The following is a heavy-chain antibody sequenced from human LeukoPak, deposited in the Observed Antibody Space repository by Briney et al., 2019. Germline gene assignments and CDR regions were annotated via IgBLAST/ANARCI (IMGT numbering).Heavy chain of an antibody. Sequence: GASVKVSCKASGYTFSSYGISGVRQAPGQGPEWMGWLSAYDGNTNYAQNVQGRVTLTTDTSTSTAYMELRSLRSDDTAFYYCARDNKVASGSGFDYCGQGSLVTVSS. CDR3: ARDNKVASGSGFDY. D-gene: IGHD6-13*01. CDR2: LSAYDGNT. V-gene: IGHV1-18*01. CDR1: GYTFSSYG. J-gene: IGHJ4*02.